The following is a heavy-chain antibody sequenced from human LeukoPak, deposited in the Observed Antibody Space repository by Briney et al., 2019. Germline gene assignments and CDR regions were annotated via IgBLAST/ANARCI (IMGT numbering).Heavy chain of an antibody. CDR1: GGSISSYY. CDR3: ARHNPGVGASSEYFQH. V-gene: IGHV4-39*01. Sequence: PSETLSLTCTVSGGSISSYYWGWIRQPPGKGLEWIGSIYYSGSTYYNPSLKSRVTISVDTSKNQFSLKLSSVTAADTAVYYCARHNPGVGASSEYFQHWGQGTLVTVSS. D-gene: IGHD1-26*01. J-gene: IGHJ1*01. CDR2: IYYSGST.